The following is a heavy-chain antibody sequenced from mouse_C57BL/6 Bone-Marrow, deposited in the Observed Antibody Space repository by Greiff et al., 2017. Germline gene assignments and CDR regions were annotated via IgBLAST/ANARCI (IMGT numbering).Heavy chain of an antibody. CDR1: GFNIKDDY. D-gene: IGHD2-4*01. Sequence: EVQLQQSGAELVRPGASVKLSCTASGFNIKDDYMHWVKQRPEQGLEWIGWIDPENGDTEYASKFQGKATITADTSSNTAYLQLSSLTSEDTAVYYCTLYYDFRYDYWGQGTTLTVYS. CDR2: IDPENGDT. V-gene: IGHV14-4*01. J-gene: IGHJ2*01. CDR3: TLYYDFRYDY.